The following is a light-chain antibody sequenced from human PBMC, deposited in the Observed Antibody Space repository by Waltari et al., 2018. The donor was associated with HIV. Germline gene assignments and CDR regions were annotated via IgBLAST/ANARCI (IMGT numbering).Light chain of an antibody. Sequence: DVVMTQSPLSLPVTLGQPASISCRSSQSLVYSDGNTYLNWFQQRPGQSPRRLIYKVSNRDSGVPDRFSCSGSGTDFTLKISRVEAEDVGVYYCMQGTHWPPFTFGPGTKVHIK. V-gene: IGKV2-30*01. CDR2: KVS. CDR1: QSLVYSDGNTY. CDR3: MQGTHWPPFT. J-gene: IGKJ3*01.